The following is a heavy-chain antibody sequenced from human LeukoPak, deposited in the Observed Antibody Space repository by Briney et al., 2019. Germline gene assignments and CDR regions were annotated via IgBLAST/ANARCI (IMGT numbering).Heavy chain of an antibody. CDR3: AALRGSGYYSFGY. D-gene: IGHD3-3*01. CDR2: ISAYNGNT. CDR1: GYTFTGYY. J-gene: IGHJ4*02. Sequence: ASVKVSCKASGYTFTGYYMHWVRQAPGQGLEWMGWISAYNGNTNYAQKLQGRVTMTTDTSTSTAYMELRSLRSDDTAVYYCAALRGSGYYSFGYWGQGTLVTVSS. V-gene: IGHV1-18*04.